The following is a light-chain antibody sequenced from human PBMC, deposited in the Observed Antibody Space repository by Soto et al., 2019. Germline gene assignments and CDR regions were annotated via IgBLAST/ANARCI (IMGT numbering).Light chain of an antibody. CDR2: EGT. J-gene: IGLJ1*01. Sequence: QSALTQPASVSGPLGQSIVISCTGSSSDIGSYGLVSWYQQYPGKAPKVVIFEGTKRPSGVSNRFSGSKSGNTASLTISGLQTEDEADYYCCSYAGSRTYVFGAGTKVTVL. CDR1: SSDIGSYGL. CDR3: CSYAGSRTYV. V-gene: IGLV2-23*01.